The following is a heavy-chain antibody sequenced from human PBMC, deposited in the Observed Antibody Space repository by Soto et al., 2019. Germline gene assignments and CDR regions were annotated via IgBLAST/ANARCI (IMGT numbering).Heavy chain of an antibody. J-gene: IGHJ4*02. CDR2: INSDGSST. D-gene: IGHD6-13*01. CDR1: GFTFSNYW. V-gene: IGHV3-74*01. CDR3: ARGSSNWAYYFDF. Sequence: GGSLRLSCAASGFTFSNYWMHWVRQAPGKGLVWVSRINSDGSSTSYADSVKGRFTISRDNAKNTLYLQMNSLRDDDTAVYYCARGSSNWAYYFDFWGQGTLVTVSS.